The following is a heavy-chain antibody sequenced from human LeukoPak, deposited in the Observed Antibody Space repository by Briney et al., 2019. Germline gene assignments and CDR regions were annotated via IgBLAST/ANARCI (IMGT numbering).Heavy chain of an antibody. CDR3: ARGRGVVVTARGLDAFDI. Sequence: PSETLSLTCAVYGGSFSGYYWSWIRQPPGKGLEWIGEINHSGSTNYNPSLKSRVTISVDTSKNQFSLKLSSVTAADTAVYYCARGRGVVVTARGLDAFDIWGQETMVTVSS. CDR2: INHSGST. CDR1: GGSFSGYY. D-gene: IGHD2-21*02. J-gene: IGHJ3*02. V-gene: IGHV4-34*01.